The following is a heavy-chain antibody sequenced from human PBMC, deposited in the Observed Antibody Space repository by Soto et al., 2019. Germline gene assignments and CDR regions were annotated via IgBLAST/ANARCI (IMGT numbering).Heavy chain of an antibody. J-gene: IGHJ4*02. CDR1: GFTFSGYA. CDR3: ARGIATYDY. D-gene: IGHD6-13*01. CDR2: LSGGGANT. V-gene: IGHV3-23*01. Sequence: GGSLRLSCAASGFTFSGYAMSWVRQAPGKGLEWVSTLSGGGANTYYADPVKGRFTISRDNSKNTLFLQMSSLRAEDTALYYCARGIATYDYWGQGTLVTVSS.